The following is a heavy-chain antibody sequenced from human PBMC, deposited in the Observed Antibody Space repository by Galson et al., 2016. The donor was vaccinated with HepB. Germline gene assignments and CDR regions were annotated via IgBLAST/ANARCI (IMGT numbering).Heavy chain of an antibody. CDR2: ISYDGSYK. CDR3: AKDSYYDILTGPTYYYYGMDV. J-gene: IGHJ6*02. CDR1: GFTFSNYG. D-gene: IGHD3-9*01. V-gene: IGHV3-30*18. Sequence: SLRLSCAASGFTFSNYGMHWVRQAPGKGLEWVAAISYDGSYKYYPDSVKGRFTISRDNSKNTLYLQMNSLRAEDTAVYYCAKDSYYDILTGPTYYYYGMDVWGQGTTVTVSS.